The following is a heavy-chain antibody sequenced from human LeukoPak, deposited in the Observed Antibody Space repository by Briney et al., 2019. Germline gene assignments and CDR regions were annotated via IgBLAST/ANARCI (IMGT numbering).Heavy chain of an antibody. J-gene: IGHJ5*02. Sequence: SETLSLTCTVSGGSISSGDYYWSWIRQPPGKGLEWIGYIYRSGSTYYNPSLKSRVTISVDRSNNQFSLRLSSVTAADTAVYYCARVPTGYSSSASYGFDPWGQGTLVTVSS. CDR2: IYRSGST. V-gene: IGHV4-30-2*01. D-gene: IGHD6-6*01. CDR3: ARVPTGYSSSASYGFDP. CDR1: GGSISSGDYY.